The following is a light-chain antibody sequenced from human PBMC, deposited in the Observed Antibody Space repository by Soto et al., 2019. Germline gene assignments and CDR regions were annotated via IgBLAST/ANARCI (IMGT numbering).Light chain of an antibody. CDR3: SSYTPCGTPV. CDR2: EVS. CDR1: SSDVGGYNY. J-gene: IGLJ3*02. Sequence: QSVLTQPASVSGSPGQTITISCTGTSSDVGGYNYLSWYQQHPGKDPKVMIYEVSNRPSGVSNRFSGSKAGNTASLTIDGLQAEGESDFFCSSYTPCGTPVFVGGTKLTVL. V-gene: IGLV2-14*01.